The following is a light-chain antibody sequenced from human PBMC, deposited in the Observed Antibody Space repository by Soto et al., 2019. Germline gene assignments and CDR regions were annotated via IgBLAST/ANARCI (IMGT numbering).Light chain of an antibody. Sequence: EIVVTQSPGTLSLSKGERATLSCRASQSVNSNYLAWYQQKRGQAPRLLIYGASSRATGIPAWFSGSGSGTEFTLTINSLQSEDFAVYYCQQYNNWPLSFGQGTKVDIK. CDR1: QSVNSN. J-gene: IGKJ1*01. CDR2: GAS. CDR3: QQYNNWPLS. V-gene: IGKV3-15*01.